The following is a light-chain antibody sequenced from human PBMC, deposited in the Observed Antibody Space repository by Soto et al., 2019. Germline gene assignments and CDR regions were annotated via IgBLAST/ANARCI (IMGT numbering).Light chain of an antibody. CDR1: QNIDDW. CDR2: KAS. J-gene: IGKJ5*01. CDR3: QQYYIYIT. V-gene: IGKV1-5*03. Sequence: DIQMTQSPSALSTSVGDRVTITCRASQNIDDWLAWYQQKPGKAPKLLIYKASTLQSGVPSRFSGSGSGTEFTLTSSSLQPDDFATYYCQQYYIYITFGQGTRLEIK.